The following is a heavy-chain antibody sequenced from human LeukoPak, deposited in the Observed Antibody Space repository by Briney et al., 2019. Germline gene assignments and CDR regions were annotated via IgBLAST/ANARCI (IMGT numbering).Heavy chain of an antibody. D-gene: IGHD3-3*01. CDR1: GFTFGKYW. J-gene: IGHJ4*02. CDR2: IKLDGSEK. V-gene: IGHV3-7*03. Sequence: GGSLRLSCVASGFTFGKYWMSWVRQAPGKGLEWVVNIKLDGSEKNYVDSVKGRFTISRDNTKNSLYLQMNSLRVEDTAVFYCARDQYDTWSRRGNFDSWGQGTLVIVSS. CDR3: ARDQYDTWSRRGNFDS.